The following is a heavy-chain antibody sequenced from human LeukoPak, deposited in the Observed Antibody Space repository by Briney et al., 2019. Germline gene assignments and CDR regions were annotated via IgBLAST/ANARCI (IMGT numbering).Heavy chain of an antibody. J-gene: IGHJ4*02. Sequence: GGSLRLSCAASGFTFSSYWMYWVRQAPGKGLEWVSFIYSDNTHYSDSVKGRFTISRDNSKNTLYLQMNSLRAEDTAVYYCARRAGAYSHPYDYWGQGTLVTVSS. CDR3: ARRAGAYSHPYDY. CDR1: GFTFSSYW. CDR2: IYSDNT. V-gene: IGHV3-53*01. D-gene: IGHD4/OR15-4a*01.